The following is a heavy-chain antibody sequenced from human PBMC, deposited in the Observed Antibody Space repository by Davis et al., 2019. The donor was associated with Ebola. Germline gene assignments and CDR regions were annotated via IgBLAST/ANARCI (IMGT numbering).Heavy chain of an antibody. V-gene: IGHV3-11*01. CDR1: GFTFSDYY. CDR3: ARRLSSAYYYYGMDV. CDR2: ISSSGSTI. J-gene: IGHJ6*02. Sequence: PGGSLRLSCAASGFTFSDYYMSWIRQAPGKGLEWVSYISSSGSTIYYADSVKGRFTISRDNAKNSLYLQMNSLRAEDTAVYYCARRLSSAYYYYGMDVWGQGTTVTVSS. D-gene: IGHD4/OR15-4a*01.